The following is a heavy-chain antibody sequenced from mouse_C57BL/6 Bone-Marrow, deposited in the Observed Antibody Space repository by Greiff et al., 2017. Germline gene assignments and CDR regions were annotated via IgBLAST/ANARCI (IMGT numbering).Heavy chain of an antibody. V-gene: IGHV5-12*01. CDR3: ARAITTVVEGFAY. D-gene: IGHD1-1*01. J-gene: IGHJ3*01. Sequence: EVKLVESGGGLVQPGGSLKLSCAASGFTFSDYYMYWVRQTPEKRLEWVAYISNGGGSTYYPDTVKGRFTISRDNAKNTLYLQMSRLKSEDTAMYYCARAITTVVEGFAYWGQGTLVTVSA. CDR2: ISNGGGST. CDR1: GFTFSDYY.